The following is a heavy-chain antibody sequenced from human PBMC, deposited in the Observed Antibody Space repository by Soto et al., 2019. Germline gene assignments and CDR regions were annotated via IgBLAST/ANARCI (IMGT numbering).Heavy chain of an antibody. D-gene: IGHD3-10*01. Sequence: PSETLSLTCAVSGGSISSGGYSWSWIRQPPGKGLEWIGYIYHSGSTYYNPSLRSRVSMSLDESKNQFSLNVNSVTAADTAIYFCARGPRVRGISIDILTPDWGLGILVTVSS. V-gene: IGHV4-30-2*01. CDR2: IYHSGST. CDR1: GGSISSGGYS. J-gene: IGHJ4*02. CDR3: ARGPRVRGISIDILTPD.